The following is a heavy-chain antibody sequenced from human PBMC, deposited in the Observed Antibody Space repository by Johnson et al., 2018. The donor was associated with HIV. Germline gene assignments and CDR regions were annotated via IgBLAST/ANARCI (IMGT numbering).Heavy chain of an antibody. J-gene: IGHJ3*02. V-gene: IGHV3-53*01. CDR3: AIVGGLYCSSTSCYKGDAFDI. CDR1: GFTVSSNY. Sequence: VQLVESGGGLIQPGGSLRLSCAASGFTVSSNYMSWVRQAPGKGLEWVSVIYSGGSTYYADSVTGRFTIFREYSKNTLYLQMHSLRAEDTAVYYCAIVGGLYCSSTSCYKGDAFDIWGQGTMVTVSS. D-gene: IGHD2-2*02. CDR2: IYSGGST.